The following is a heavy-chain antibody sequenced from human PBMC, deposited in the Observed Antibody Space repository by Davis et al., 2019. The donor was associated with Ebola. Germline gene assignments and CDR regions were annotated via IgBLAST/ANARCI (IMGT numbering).Heavy chain of an antibody. CDR2: ISGSGGST. J-gene: IGHJ2*01. Sequence: GESLKISCAASGFTFSSYAMSWVRQAPGKGLEWVSAISGSGGSTYYADSVKGRFTISRDNSKDTLYLQMNSLRAEDTAVYYCAKDSIVVVTARSAYFDLWGRGTLVTVSS. V-gene: IGHV3-23*01. D-gene: IGHD2-21*02. CDR3: AKDSIVVVTARSAYFDL. CDR1: GFTFSSYA.